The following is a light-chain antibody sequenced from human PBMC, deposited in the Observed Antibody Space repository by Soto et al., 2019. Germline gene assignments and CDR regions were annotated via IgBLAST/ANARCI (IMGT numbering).Light chain of an antibody. CDR2: GAV. V-gene: IGKV3-15*01. Sequence: EILMTQSPVTLSVSPGERATLSCRASQSVSSNLAWYQQKPGQAPSLLIYGAVTRATGIPARFSGTGSGTEFTLTISSLQSEDFALYYCQQYNDWPLTLGQGTKVDIK. CDR1: QSVSSN. CDR3: QQYNDWPLT. J-gene: IGKJ1*01.